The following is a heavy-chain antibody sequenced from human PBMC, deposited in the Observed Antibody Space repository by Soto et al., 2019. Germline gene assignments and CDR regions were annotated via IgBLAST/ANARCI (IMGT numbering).Heavy chain of an antibody. CDR3: ARGMRYFDWLYYYGMDV. J-gene: IGHJ6*02. CDR1: GGSFSDFY. Sequence: SETLSLTCAVYGGSFSDFYWTWIRQPPGKGLEWIGEINHSGSTNYNPSLKSRVTISVDTSKNQFSLKLSSVTAADTAVYYCARGMRYFDWLYYYGMDVWGQGTTVTVSS. D-gene: IGHD3-9*01. CDR2: INHSGST. V-gene: IGHV4-34*01.